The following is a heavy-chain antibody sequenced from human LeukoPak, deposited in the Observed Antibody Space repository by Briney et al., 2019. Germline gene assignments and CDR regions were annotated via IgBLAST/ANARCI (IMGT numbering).Heavy chain of an antibody. Sequence: GESLKISCQGSGYIFTSYWIGWVRQMPGKGLEWMGIIYPGDSDTRYSPSFQGQVTISADKSITTAYLQWSSLKASDTAMYYCARHVGRFGEPNAFDIWGQGTMVTVSS. CDR1: GYIFTSYW. CDR3: ARHVGRFGEPNAFDI. V-gene: IGHV5-51*01. CDR2: IYPGDSDT. D-gene: IGHD3-10*01. J-gene: IGHJ3*02.